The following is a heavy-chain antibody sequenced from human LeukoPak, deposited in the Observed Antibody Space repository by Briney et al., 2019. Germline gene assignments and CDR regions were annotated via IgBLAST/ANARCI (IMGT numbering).Heavy chain of an antibody. J-gene: IGHJ4*02. CDR2: IYYSGST. V-gene: IGHV4-59*01. CDR1: GGSISSYY. D-gene: IGHD3-22*01. Sequence: PSETLSLTCTVSGGSISSYYWSWIRQPPGKGLEGIGYIYYSGSTNYNPSLKSRVTISVDTSKNQFSLKLSSVTAADTAVYYCASSPTYYYDSSELSFDYWGQGTLVTVSS. CDR3: ASSPTYYYDSSELSFDY.